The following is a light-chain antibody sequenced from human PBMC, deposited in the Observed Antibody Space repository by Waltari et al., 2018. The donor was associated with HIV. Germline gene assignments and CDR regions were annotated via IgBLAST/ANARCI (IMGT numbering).Light chain of an antibody. Sequence: QSALTQPASVSGSPGQSIPISCTGTRRDVGGYNYVSWYQQHPGKAPKLMIYEVSNRPSGVSNRFSGSKSGNTASLTISGLQAEDEADYYCSSYTSSSTYVFGTGTKVTVL. CDR1: RRDVGGYNY. J-gene: IGLJ1*01. V-gene: IGLV2-14*01. CDR2: EVS. CDR3: SSYTSSSTYV.